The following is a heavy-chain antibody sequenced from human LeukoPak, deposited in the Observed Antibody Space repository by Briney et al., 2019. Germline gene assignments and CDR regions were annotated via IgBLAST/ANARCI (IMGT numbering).Heavy chain of an antibody. D-gene: IGHD6-13*01. CDR2: IIPVFGTA. J-gene: IGHJ5*02. V-gene: IGHV1-69*01. CDR1: GGTFSSYA. CDR3: ARVGSYSSSWYVVYNWFDP. Sequence: SVKVSCKASGGTFSSYAISWVRQAPGQGLEWMGGIIPVFGTANYAQKFQGRVTITADESTSTAYVELSSLRSEDTAVYYCARVGSYSSSWYVVYNWFDPWGQGTLVTVSS.